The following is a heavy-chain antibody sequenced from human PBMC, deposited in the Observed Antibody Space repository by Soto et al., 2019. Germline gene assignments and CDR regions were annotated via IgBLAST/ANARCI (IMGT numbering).Heavy chain of an antibody. V-gene: IGHV4-59*01. D-gene: IGHD3-22*01. CDR1: GGSISGYD. J-gene: IGHJ3*02. Sequence: SETLSLTCTVAGGSISGYDWIWIRQPPGNGLECIGYIYYSGSTNYNPSLKSRVTISVDTSKNQFSLKLSSVTAADTAVYYCAARTYYSDSSGYYSGAFDICGQGTTVTVS. CDR2: IYYSGST. CDR3: AARTYYSDSSGYYSGAFDI.